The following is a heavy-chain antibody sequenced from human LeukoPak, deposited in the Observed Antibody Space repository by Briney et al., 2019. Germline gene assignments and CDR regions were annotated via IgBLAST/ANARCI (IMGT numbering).Heavy chain of an antibody. D-gene: IGHD3-10*01. CDR2: ISGSSDYI. V-gene: IGHV3-21*01. CDR1: GFIFSGYT. CDR3: ARVWSMIREYVEY. J-gene: IGHJ4*02. Sequence: GGSLRLSCAASGFIFSGYTMNWVRQTPGKGLEWVSSISGSSDYIYYADSVKGRFTISRDNSKDSLYLQMSSLRAEDTAVYYCARVWSMIREYVEYWGQGTLVTVSS.